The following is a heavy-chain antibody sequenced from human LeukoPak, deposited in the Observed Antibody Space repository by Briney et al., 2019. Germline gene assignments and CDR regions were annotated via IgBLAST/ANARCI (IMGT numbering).Heavy chain of an antibody. CDR1: GFTFSSYA. CDR2: ISYSGGTT. Sequence: GGSLRLSCAASGFTFSSYAMSWVRQAPGKGLEWVSAISYSGGTTYYADSVRGRFTISRDNSKNTLYLQLNSLRAEDTAVYYCAKGLYYPTCDAFDIWGQGTMVTVSS. CDR3: AKGLYYPTCDAFDI. V-gene: IGHV3-23*01. J-gene: IGHJ3*02. D-gene: IGHD3-22*01.